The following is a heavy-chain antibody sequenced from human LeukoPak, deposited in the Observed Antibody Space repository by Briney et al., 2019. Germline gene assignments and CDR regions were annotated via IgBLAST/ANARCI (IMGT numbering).Heavy chain of an antibody. CDR1: GGSFSGYY. CDR3: ARGLDSSGYYYVDY. CDR2: INHSGST. Sequence: SETLSLTCAVYGGSFSGYYWSWIRQPPGKGLEWIGEINHSGSTNYNPSLKSRVTISVDTSKNQFSLKLSSVTAAGTAVYYCARGLDSSGYYYVDYWGQGTLVTVSS. V-gene: IGHV4-34*01. J-gene: IGHJ4*02. D-gene: IGHD3-22*01.